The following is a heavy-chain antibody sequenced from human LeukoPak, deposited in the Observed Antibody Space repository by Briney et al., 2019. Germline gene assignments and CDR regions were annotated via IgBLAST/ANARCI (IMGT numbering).Heavy chain of an antibody. CDR2: ISSASSTI. J-gene: IGHJ2*01. V-gene: IGHV3-48*01. Sequence: EPGRSLRLSCAASGFTFSSYGMHWVRQAPGKGPEWVSSISSASSTIHYADSVKGRFTISRDNAKYSLFLQLNSLRAEDTAVYYCARGMYSSTWSNPYWYFDLWGRGTLVTVSS. CDR1: GFTFSSYG. D-gene: IGHD6-13*01. CDR3: ARGMYSSTWSNPYWYFDL.